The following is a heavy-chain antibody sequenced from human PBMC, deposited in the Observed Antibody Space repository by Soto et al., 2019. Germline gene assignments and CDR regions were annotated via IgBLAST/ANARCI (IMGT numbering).Heavy chain of an antibody. J-gene: IGHJ4*02. Sequence: EVQLVETGGGLIQPGGSLRLSCAASGFTVSSNYMSWVRQPPGKGLEWVSIIYSGGDTYYADSVKGRFTISRDSSKNTLYLKMNNLRAEDTAVYYCARGDPVAFWGQGTRVTVSS. CDR1: GFTVSSNY. CDR2: IYSGGDT. CDR3: ARGDPVAF. V-gene: IGHV3-53*02.